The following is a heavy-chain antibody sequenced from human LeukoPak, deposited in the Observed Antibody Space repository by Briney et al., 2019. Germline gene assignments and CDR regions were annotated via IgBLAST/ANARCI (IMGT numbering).Heavy chain of an antibody. CDR2: ISYDGSNK. CDR3: ARDSLTYFDY. J-gene: IGHJ4*02. Sequence: TGGSLRLSCAASGFTFSSYAMHWVRQAPGKGLEWVAVISYDGSNKYYADSVKGRFTISRDNSKNTLYLQMNSLRAEDTAVYYYARDSLTYFDYWGQGTLVTVSS. CDR1: GFTFSSYA. V-gene: IGHV3-30-3*01.